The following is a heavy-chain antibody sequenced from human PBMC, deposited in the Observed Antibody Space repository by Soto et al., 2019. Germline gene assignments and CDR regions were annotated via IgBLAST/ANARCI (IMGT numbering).Heavy chain of an antibody. D-gene: IGHD6-19*01. V-gene: IGHV3-30*18. CDR1: GFTFSDYA. CDR2: VSHDGRNT. Sequence: VQLVESGGGVVQPGRSLRLSCAASGFTFSDYAMHWVRQAPGKGLEWVAVVSHDGRNTHYADSVKGRFTISRDSSKNTDSLEMTSLGAEDTAVYYCAKGGRQWVVTSDFNYWGQGALVTVSS. J-gene: IGHJ4*02. CDR3: AKGGRQWVVTSDFNY.